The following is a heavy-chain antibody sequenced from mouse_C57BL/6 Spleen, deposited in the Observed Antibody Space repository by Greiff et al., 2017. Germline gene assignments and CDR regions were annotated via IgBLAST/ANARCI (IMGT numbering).Heavy chain of an antibody. J-gene: IGHJ2*01. CDR1: GYTFTDYN. CDR3: ARYYGSSYEGYYGY. D-gene: IGHD1-1*01. V-gene: IGHV1-18*01. CDR2: IIPNNGGT. Sequence: VQLQQSGPELVKPGASVKIPCKASGYTFTDYNMDWVKQSHGKSLEWIGDIIPNNGGTIYNQKFKGKATLTVDKSSSTAYVELRSLTSEDTAVYYCARYYGSSYEGYYGYWGQGTTLTVSS.